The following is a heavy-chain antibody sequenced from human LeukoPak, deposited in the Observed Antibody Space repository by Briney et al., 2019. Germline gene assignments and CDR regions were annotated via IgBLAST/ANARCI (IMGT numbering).Heavy chain of an antibody. J-gene: IGHJ5*02. D-gene: IGHD3-9*01. CDR2: VYPGDSDT. V-gene: IGHV5-51*01. CDR1: GYNFTSYW. CDR3: ARLNDILTRGWFDP. Sequence: GEALKISCKGSGYNFTSYWIGWVRQRPGKGLEWMGIVYPGDSDTRYSPSFQGQVTISADKYISTAYLQWSSLKASDTAMYYCARLNDILTRGWFDPWGQGTLVTVSS.